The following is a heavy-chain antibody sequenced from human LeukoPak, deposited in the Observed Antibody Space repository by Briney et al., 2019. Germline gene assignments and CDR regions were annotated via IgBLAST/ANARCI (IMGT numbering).Heavy chain of an antibody. CDR1: GYTFTNYY. D-gene: IGHD3-22*01. Sequence: GASVKVSCKASGYTFTNYYMHWVRQAPGQGLEWMGIINPRGGGTSYAQKFQGRVTMPRDTSTGTVHMELSSLRAEDTAMYYCARAFDFTDYYYAHWGQGTMVTVSS. CDR3: ARAFDFTDYYYAH. V-gene: IGHV1-46*01. J-gene: IGHJ4*02. CDR2: INPRGGGT.